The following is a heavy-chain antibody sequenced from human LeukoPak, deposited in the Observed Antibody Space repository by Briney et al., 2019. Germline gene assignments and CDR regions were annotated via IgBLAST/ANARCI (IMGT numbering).Heavy chain of an antibody. Sequence: GGSLRLSCAASGFTSSNFWMSWVRQAPGKGLEWVANIKQDGSEKYYVDSVKGRFTISRDNAKNSLYLQMNSLRAEDTAVYYCARGYCTNGVCPLDAFDIWGQGTMVTVSS. J-gene: IGHJ3*02. CDR1: GFTSSNFW. D-gene: IGHD2-8*01. CDR3: ARGYCTNGVCPLDAFDI. CDR2: IKQDGSEK. V-gene: IGHV3-7*01.